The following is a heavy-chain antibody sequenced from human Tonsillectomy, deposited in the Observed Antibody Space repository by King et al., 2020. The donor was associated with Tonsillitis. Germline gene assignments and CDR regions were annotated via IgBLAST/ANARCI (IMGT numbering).Heavy chain of an antibody. Sequence: VTLKESGPALVKPTQTLTLTCTFSGFSLSTSAMCVNWIRQPPGKALEWLARIDWEDDKFYSTSLKTRLTISKDTSKNQVVLTMTNMDPVDTATYYCARMPVGDYYYYALDVWGQGTPVTVS. J-gene: IGHJ6*02. CDR2: IDWEDDK. CDR1: GFSLSTSAMC. CDR3: ARMPVGDYYYYALDV. V-gene: IGHV2-70*04. D-gene: IGHD1-26*01.